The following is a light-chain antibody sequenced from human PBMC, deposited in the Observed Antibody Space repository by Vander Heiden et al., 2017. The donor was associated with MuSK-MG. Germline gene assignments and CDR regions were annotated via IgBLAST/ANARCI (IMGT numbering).Light chain of an antibody. CDR2: QDS. CDR3: QAWDISTVV. Sequence: YELTQPPSVSVSPEQTASVTCSGDKMGYKYACWYQQNPGQSPVLVIYQDSKRPSGIPERFSGSNSGNTATLTVSLTQAMDEADYYCQAWDISTVVFGGGTKLTVL. J-gene: IGLJ2*01. CDR1: KMGYKY. V-gene: IGLV3-1*01.